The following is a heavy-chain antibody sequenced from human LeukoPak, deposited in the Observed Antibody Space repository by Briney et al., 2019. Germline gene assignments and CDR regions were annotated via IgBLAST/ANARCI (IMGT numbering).Heavy chain of an antibody. CDR1: GFTFSTYW. V-gene: IGHV3-7*03. J-gene: IGHJ4*02. CDR3: VTHIYCTSTRCILDY. D-gene: IGHD2-8*01. Sequence: GGSLRLSCSASGFTFSTYWMSWVRQAPGKGLEWVANMRRDGNEIYYLDSVRGRFTISRDNARNSLYLQMNSLRVDDTAVYYCVTHIYCTSTRCILDYWGQGTLVTVSS. CDR2: MRRDGNEI.